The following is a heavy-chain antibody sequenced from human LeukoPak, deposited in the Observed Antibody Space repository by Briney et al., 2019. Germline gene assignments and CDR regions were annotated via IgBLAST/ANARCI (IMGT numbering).Heavy chain of an antibody. J-gene: IGHJ3*02. V-gene: IGHV3-30*03. CDR1: GFTFSSYG. CDR2: ISYDGSNK. CDR3: ARPRRFLGGAFDI. Sequence: GRSLRLSCAASGFTFSSYGMHWVRQAPGKGLEWVAVISYDGSNKYYADSVKGRFTISRDNSKNTLYLQMNSLRAEDTAVYYCARPRRFLGGAFDIWGQGTMVTVSS. D-gene: IGHD3-10*01.